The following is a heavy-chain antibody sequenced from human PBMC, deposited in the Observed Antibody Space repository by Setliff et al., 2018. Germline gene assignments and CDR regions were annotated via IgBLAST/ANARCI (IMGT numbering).Heavy chain of an antibody. CDR1: GFTFSDHH. Sequence: RGGSLRLSCAASGFTFSDHHMDWVRQAPGKGLEWVGRARSKANSYTTEYAASVKGRFTISRDDSKNSLYLQMNSLKTEDTAVYYCTATGGGTGGYWGQGTLVTVSS. CDR2: ARSKANSYTT. V-gene: IGHV3-72*01. CDR3: TATGGGTGGY. J-gene: IGHJ4*02. D-gene: IGHD1-1*01.